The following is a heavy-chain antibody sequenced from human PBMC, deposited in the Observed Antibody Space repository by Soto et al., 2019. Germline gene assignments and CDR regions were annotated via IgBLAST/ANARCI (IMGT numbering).Heavy chain of an antibody. Sequence: PGGSLRLSCAASGFTFSSYGMHWVRQAPGKGLEWVAVISYDGSNKYYADSVKGRFTISRDNSKNTLYLQMNSLRAEDTAVYYCARDPHQINIAAAGFDYWGQGTLVTVSS. CDR1: GFTFSSYG. D-gene: IGHD6-13*01. CDR2: ISYDGSNK. V-gene: IGHV3-30*19. J-gene: IGHJ4*02. CDR3: ARDPHQINIAAAGFDY.